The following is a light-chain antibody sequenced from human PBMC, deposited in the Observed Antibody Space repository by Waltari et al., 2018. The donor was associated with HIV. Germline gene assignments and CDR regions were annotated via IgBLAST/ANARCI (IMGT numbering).Light chain of an antibody. CDR1: EGISTW. V-gene: IGKV1-5*03. CDR2: KAS. Sequence: DIQMTQSPSTLYASVGDRVTITCRASEGISTWLAWYQQKSGKAPKLLIYKASKLERGVPSRFSGSGSGTDFTLTITNLQPDDFATYYCQQYNDFSAFGQGTKVEVK. CDR3: QQYNDFSA. J-gene: IGKJ1*01.